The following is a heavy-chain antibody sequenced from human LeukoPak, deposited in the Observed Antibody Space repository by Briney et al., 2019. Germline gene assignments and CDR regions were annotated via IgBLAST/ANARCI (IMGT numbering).Heavy chain of an antibody. D-gene: IGHD3-22*01. J-gene: IGHJ4*02. Sequence: SETLPLTCTVSGGSISSSSYYWGWIRQPPGKGLEWIGSIYYSGSTYYNPSLKSRVTISVDTSKNQFSLKLSSVTAADTAVYYCARADYDSSGYTFDYWGQGTLVTVSS. CDR1: GGSISSSSYY. V-gene: IGHV4-39*07. CDR2: IYYSGST. CDR3: ARADYDSSGYTFDY.